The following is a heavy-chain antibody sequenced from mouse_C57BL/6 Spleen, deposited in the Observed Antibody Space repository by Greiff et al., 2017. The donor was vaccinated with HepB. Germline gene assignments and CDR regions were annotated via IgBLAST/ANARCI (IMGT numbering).Heavy chain of an antibody. D-gene: IGHD1-1*01. CDR1: GYTFTDYY. CDR3: ARGGPFYVGAMDY. V-gene: IGHV1-19*01. Sequence: EVQLQQSGPVLVKPGASVKMSCKASGYTFTDYYMNWVKQSHGKSLEWIGVINPYNGGTSYNQKFKGKATLTVDKSSSTAYMELNSLTSEDSAVYYCARGGPFYVGAMDYWGQGTSVTVSS. CDR2: INPYNGGT. J-gene: IGHJ4*01.